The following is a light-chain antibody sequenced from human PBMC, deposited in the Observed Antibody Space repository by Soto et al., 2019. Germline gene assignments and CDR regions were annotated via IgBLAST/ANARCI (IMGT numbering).Light chain of an antibody. CDR2: RNN. CDR1: FSNIGSTY. CDR3: APWDDSLNHWV. V-gene: IGLV1-47*01. Sequence: QSVLTQPPSASATPGQRVTIAFSGSFSNIGSTYVDWYQQLPGAAPKLLIYRNNQRPSGVPDRFSGSKSGTSASLAISGLRSEDEADYHCAPWDDSLNHWVFGGGTKVTVL. J-gene: IGLJ3*02.